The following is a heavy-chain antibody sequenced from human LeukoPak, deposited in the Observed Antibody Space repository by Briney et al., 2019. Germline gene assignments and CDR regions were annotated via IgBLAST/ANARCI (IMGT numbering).Heavy chain of an antibody. D-gene: IGHD3-10*01. J-gene: IGHJ5*02. V-gene: IGHV4-34*01. CDR2: INHTGST. CDR1: GGSLSGYY. CDR3: AKHEGYYYGSGSYYNVWWFDP. Sequence: PSETLSLTCAVYGGSLSGYYWSWIRQPPGKGLEFIGEINHTGSTNYNPSLKSRVTISVDTSKKHFSLKLSFVTAADTAVYYCAKHEGYYYGSGSYYNVWWFDPWGQGTLVTVSS.